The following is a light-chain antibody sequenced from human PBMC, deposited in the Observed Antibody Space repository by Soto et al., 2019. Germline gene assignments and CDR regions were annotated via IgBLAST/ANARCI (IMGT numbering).Light chain of an antibody. Sequence: EVVMTQSPATLSVSPGERATLSCRASQSVSSNLAWFQQKPGQAPRLLIYDASTRATGIPARFSGSGSGTEFTLIISSLQSEDFAVYYCQQYNNWLTFGQGTKVEIK. CDR1: QSVSSN. CDR3: QQYNNWLT. V-gene: IGKV3-15*01. J-gene: IGKJ1*01. CDR2: DAS.